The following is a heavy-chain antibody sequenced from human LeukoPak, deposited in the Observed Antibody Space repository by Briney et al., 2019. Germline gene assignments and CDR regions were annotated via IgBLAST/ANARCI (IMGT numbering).Heavy chain of an antibody. CDR3: APNIVVVPAAL. Sequence: PGGSLRLSCAASGFTFSSYGMSWVRQAPGKGLEWVSAISGSGGSTYYADSVKGRFTISRDNSKNTLYLQMNSLRAEDTAVYYCAPNIVVVPAALWGQGTLVTVSS. J-gene: IGHJ4*02. D-gene: IGHD2-2*01. CDR1: GFTFSSYG. CDR2: ISGSGGST. V-gene: IGHV3-23*01.